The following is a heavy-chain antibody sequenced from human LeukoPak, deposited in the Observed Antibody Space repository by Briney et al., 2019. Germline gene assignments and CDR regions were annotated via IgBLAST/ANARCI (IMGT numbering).Heavy chain of an antibody. Sequence: PGGSLRLSCAVSGFTFDDYAMPWVRQAPGKGLEWVSGISWNSDTILYADSVKGRFTISRDNAKDSLYLQMNSLRTEDTALYYCARGQDYDSSGCPDYWGQGTLVTVSS. D-gene: IGHD3-22*01. CDR1: GFTFDDYA. V-gene: IGHV3-9*01. J-gene: IGHJ4*02. CDR2: ISWNSDTI. CDR3: ARGQDYDSSGCPDY.